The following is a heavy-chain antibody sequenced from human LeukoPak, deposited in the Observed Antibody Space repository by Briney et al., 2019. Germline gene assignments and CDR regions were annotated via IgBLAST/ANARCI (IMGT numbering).Heavy chain of an antibody. D-gene: IGHD3-22*01. CDR3: AREGFDSSGYSAYFDY. CDR1: GFTFSSYS. Sequence: GGSLRLSCAASGFTFSSYSMNWVRQAPGKGLEWVSSISSSSSYIYYADSVKGRFTISRDNAKNSLYLQMNSLRAEDTAVYYCAREGFDSSGYSAYFDYWGQGTLVTVSS. J-gene: IGHJ4*02. V-gene: IGHV3-21*01. CDR2: ISSSSSYI.